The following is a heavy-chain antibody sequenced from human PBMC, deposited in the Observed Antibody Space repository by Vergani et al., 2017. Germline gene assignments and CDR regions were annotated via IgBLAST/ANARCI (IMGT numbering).Heavy chain of an antibody. CDR3: ARGAWGFGWSYYYYYYMDV. CDR1: GGSFSGYY. J-gene: IGHJ6*03. V-gene: IGHV4-34*01. Sequence: QVQLQQWGAGLLKPSETLSLTCAVYGGSFSGYYWSWIRQPPGKGLEWIGEINPSGSTNYNPSLKSRVTISVDTSKNQFSLKLSSVTAADTAVYYCARGAWGFGWSYYYYYYMDVWGKGTTVTVSS. D-gene: IGHD6-19*01. CDR2: INPSGST.